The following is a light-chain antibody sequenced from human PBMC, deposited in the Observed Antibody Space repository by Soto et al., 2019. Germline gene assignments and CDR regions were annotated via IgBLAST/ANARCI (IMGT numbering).Light chain of an antibody. CDR3: GSWDSSLSAYV. J-gene: IGLJ1*01. CDR1: SSNIGGNS. V-gene: IGLV1-51*01. CDR2: DDN. Sequence: QSVLTQPPSVSAAPGQKVTISCSGSSSNIGGNSVSWYQHLPGTAPKLLIYDDNKRPSGIPDRFSGSKSGTSATLGITGFQTGDEADYYCGSWDSSLSAYVFGTGTKVTVL.